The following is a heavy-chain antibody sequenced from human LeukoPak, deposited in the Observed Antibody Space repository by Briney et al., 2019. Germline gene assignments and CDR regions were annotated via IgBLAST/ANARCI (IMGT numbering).Heavy chain of an antibody. D-gene: IGHD1-26*01. V-gene: IGHV3-74*01. Sequence: GGSLRLSCAASGFVFSRFWMHWVRQVPGKGLEWVSRLNEDGRITTYADSVQGRFIISRDNSKNTLHLQMYSLRAEDTALYYCARDLGGIAGSWGQGTWVTVSS. CDR1: GFVFSRFW. CDR2: LNEDGRIT. J-gene: IGHJ1*01. CDR3: ARDLGGIAGS.